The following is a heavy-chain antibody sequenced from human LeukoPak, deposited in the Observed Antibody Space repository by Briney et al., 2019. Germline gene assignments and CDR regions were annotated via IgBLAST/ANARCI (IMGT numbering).Heavy chain of an antibody. V-gene: IGHV3-48*04. D-gene: IGHD4-17*01. CDR3: ATLHWARDTVSFDY. Sequence: AGGSLRLSCAASGFTFSYYSMNWVRQAPGKGLEWISYISRSSSTIYYTDSVRGRFTISRDDAKNSVFLQMNSLRAEDTAIYYCATLHWARDTVSFDYWGQGSLVTVSS. CDR1: GFTFSYYS. J-gene: IGHJ4*02. CDR2: ISRSSSTI.